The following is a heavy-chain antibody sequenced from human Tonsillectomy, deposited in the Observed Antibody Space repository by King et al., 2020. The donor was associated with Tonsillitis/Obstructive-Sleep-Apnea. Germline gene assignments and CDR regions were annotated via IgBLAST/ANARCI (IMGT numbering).Heavy chain of an antibody. CDR3: ARDTHSGYRADY. CDR1: GFTVSNNY. J-gene: IGHJ4*02. Sequence: DVQLVESGGDLVQPGGSLRLSCAASGFTVSNNYMSWVRQAPGKGLEWVSVIYSGDSGGSTYYADSLKGRFTISRDNSKNTMYLQMNSLRVEDTALYYWARDTHSGYRADYWGQGTLVTVSS. D-gene: IGHD6-13*01. V-gene: IGHV3-66*01. CDR2: IYSGDSGGST.